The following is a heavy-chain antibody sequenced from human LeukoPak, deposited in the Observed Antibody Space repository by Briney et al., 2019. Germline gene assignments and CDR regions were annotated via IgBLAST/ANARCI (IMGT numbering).Heavy chain of an antibody. V-gene: IGHV3-21*01. J-gene: IGHJ6*03. Sequence: GGSLRLSCAASGFTFSTYNMNWVRQAPGKGLEWVSSITSTSSYMYCADSVKGRFTISSDNAQNSLYLHMSSLRAEDTAVYYCARDPYSGGYGDDYYYYMDVWGKGTTVTISS. CDR2: ITSTSSYM. CDR3: ARDPYSGGYGDDYYYYMDV. D-gene: IGHD1-26*01. CDR1: GFTFSTYN.